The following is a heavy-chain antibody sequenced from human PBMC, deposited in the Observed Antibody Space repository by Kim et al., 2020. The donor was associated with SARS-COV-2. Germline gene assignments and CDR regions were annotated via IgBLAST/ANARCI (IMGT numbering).Heavy chain of an antibody. CDR1: GFTFSRSW. Sequence: GGSLRLSCAASGFTFSRSWMNWVRQTPGKGLEWVANIKNDGNEKNYVDSVKGRFTISRDNSENSVYLQMNSLRAEDTAVYYCVKALGSRPEGDWGQGTLVTVSS. D-gene: IGHD2-2*01. V-gene: IGHV3-7*01. CDR3: VKALGSRPEGD. J-gene: IGHJ4*02. CDR2: IKNDGNEK.